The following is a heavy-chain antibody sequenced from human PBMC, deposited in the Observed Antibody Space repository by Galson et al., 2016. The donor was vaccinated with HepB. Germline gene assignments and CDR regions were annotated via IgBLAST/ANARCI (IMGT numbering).Heavy chain of an antibody. CDR3: ARIREFYGDYNYIGYFDY. J-gene: IGHJ4*02. D-gene: IGHD4-17*01. CDR1: GFSLSTSGMC. CDR2: INWDDRK. Sequence: PALVKPTQTLTLTCTFSGFSLSTSGMCVSWIRQPPGKALEWLALINWDDRKYYSTTRKTRLTISKETSKNQVVPRMTNMDPVDTATYYYARIREFYGDYNYIGYFDYWGQGALVTVSS. V-gene: IGHV2-70*01.